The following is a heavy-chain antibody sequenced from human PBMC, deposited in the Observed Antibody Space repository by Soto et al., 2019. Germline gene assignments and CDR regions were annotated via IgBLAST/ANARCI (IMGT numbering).Heavy chain of an antibody. J-gene: IGHJ5*02. CDR1: GGSVSSGSYY. CDR3: ARDRWESNWFDP. V-gene: IGHV4-61*01. Sequence: SETLSLTCTVSGGSVSSGSYYWSWIRQPPGKGLEWIGYIYYSGSTNYNPSLKSRVTISVDTSKNQFSLKLSSVTAADTAVYYCARDRWESNWFDPWGQGTLVTVSS. D-gene: IGHD1-26*01. CDR2: IYYSGST.